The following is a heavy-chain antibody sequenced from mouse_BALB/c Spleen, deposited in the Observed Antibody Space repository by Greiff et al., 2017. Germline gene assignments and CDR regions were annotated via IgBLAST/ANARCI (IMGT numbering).Heavy chain of an antibody. CDR3: ARGANWDRRAMDY. J-gene: IGHJ4*01. D-gene: IGHD4-1*01. CDR2: IWDDGST. Sequence: VQLQQSGPGLVAPSQSLSITCTVSGFSLTGYGVNWVRQPPGKGLEWLGMIWDDGSTDYNSALKSRLSISKDNSKSQVFLKMNSLQTDDTARYYCARGANWDRRAMDYWGQGTSVTVSS. CDR1: GFSLTGYG. V-gene: IGHV2-6-7*01.